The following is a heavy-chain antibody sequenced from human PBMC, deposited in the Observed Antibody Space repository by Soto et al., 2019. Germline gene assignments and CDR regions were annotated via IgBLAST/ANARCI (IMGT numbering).Heavy chain of an antibody. CDR2: IIPIFGTA. CDR3: ARSNSSSWYGDYYYYGMDV. Sequence: SVKVSCKASGGTFSSYAISWVRQAPGQGLEWMGGIIPIFGTANYAQKFQGRVTITADESTSTAYMELSSLRSEDTAVYYCARSNSSSWYGDYYYYGMDVLGQGTTVTFSS. V-gene: IGHV1-69*13. D-gene: IGHD6-13*01. CDR1: GGTFSSYA. J-gene: IGHJ6*02.